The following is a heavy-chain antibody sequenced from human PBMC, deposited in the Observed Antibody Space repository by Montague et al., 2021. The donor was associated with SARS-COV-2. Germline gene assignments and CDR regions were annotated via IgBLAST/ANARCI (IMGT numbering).Heavy chain of an antibody. CDR3: AGESGYSSGWRYYYVMDV. Sequence: SETLSLTCTVSGGSISNYYWTWIRQPAGKGLEWIGRLYTSGSTTYNPSLKSRVTMSADTSKNQFSLNVTSVTAADTAIYYCAGESGYSSGWRYYYVMDVWGQGTTVTVS. CDR2: LYTSGST. J-gene: IGHJ6*02. D-gene: IGHD6-19*01. V-gene: IGHV4-4*07. CDR1: GGSISNYY.